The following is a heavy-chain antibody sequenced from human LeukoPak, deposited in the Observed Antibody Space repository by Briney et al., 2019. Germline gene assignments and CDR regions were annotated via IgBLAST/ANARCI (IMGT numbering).Heavy chain of an antibody. CDR3: ARFRIVGATTHYYYGMDV. Sequence: ASVKVSCKASGYTFTSYYMHWVRQAPGQGLEWMGWINPNSGGTNYAQKFQGRVTMTRDTSISTAYMELSRLRSDDTAVYYCARFRIVGATTHYYYGMDVWGQGTTVTVSS. J-gene: IGHJ6*02. V-gene: IGHV1-2*02. D-gene: IGHD1-26*01. CDR1: GYTFTSYY. CDR2: INPNSGGT.